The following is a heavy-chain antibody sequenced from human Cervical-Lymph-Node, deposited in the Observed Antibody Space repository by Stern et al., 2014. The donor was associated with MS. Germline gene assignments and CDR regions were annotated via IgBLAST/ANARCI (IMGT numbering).Heavy chain of an antibody. J-gene: IGHJ4*02. CDR3: ARHGSATDF. Sequence: EVQLEESGPEVKKPGESLKISCKASGYSFASYWIGWARQMPGKGLEWLGMIYPSDSDTRYSPSFQGQVTISADKSITTAYLEWSSLKASDSAIYYCARHGSATDFWGQGTLVTVSS. CDR1: GYSFASYW. V-gene: IGHV5-51*01. D-gene: IGHD1-26*01. CDR2: IYPSDSDT.